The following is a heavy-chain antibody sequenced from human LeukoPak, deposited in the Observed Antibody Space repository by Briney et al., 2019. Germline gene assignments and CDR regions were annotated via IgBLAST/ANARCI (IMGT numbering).Heavy chain of an antibody. CDR3: ARGAGLLWFGEPPSYYFDY. V-gene: IGHV1-3*01. CDR2: INAGNGNT. CDR1: GYTFTIYA. D-gene: IGHD3-10*01. Sequence: ASVKVSFKASGYTFTIYAMHWVRQGPGQRLEWMGWINAGNGNTKYSQKFQGRVTITRDTSASTAYMELSSLRSEDTAVYYCARGAGLLWFGEPPSYYFDYWGQGTLVTVSS. J-gene: IGHJ4*02.